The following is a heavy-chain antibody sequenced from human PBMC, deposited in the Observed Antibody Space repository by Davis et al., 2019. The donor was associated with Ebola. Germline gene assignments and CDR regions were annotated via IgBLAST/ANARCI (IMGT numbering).Heavy chain of an antibody. Sequence: GSLRLSCTVSGGSISSYYWSWIRQPPGKGLEWIGSIYYSGSTYYNPSLKSRVTISVDTSKNQFSLKLSSVTAADTAVYYCARPWYSSSWGVGDYWGQGTLVTVSS. CDR3: ARPWYSSSWGVGDY. D-gene: IGHD6-13*01. J-gene: IGHJ4*02. CDR2: IYYSGST. CDR1: GGSISSYY. V-gene: IGHV4-39*01.